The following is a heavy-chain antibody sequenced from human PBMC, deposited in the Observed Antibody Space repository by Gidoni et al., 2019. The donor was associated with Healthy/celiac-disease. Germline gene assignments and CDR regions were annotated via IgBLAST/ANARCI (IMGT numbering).Heavy chain of an antibody. D-gene: IGHD6-13*01. V-gene: IGHV4-59*01. CDR1: GGSISSYS. CDR3: ARVSFYSRPYYYYYGMDV. J-gene: IGHJ6*02. Sequence: QVQLQESGPGLVKPSETLSLTCTVSGGSISSYSWSWIRQPPGKGLEWIGYIYYSGSTNYNPSLKSRVTISVDTSKNQFSLKLSSVTAADTAVYYCARVSFYSRPYYYYYGMDVWGQGTTVTVSS. CDR2: IYYSGST.